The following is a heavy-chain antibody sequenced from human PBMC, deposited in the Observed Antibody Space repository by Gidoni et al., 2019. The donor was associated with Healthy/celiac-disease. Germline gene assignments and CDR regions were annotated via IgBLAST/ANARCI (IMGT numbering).Heavy chain of an antibody. Sequence: QVQLQQWGAGLWKPSETLSLTCAVYGGSFSGYYWSWIRQPPGKGLEWIGEINHSGSTNYNPSLKSRVTISVDTSKNQFSLKLSSVTAADTAVYYCARLPRIQRRRSGFDPWGQGTLVTVSS. J-gene: IGHJ5*02. CDR2: INHSGST. V-gene: IGHV4-34*01. CDR3: ARLPRIQRRRSGFDP. D-gene: IGHD1-1*01. CDR1: GGSFSGYY.